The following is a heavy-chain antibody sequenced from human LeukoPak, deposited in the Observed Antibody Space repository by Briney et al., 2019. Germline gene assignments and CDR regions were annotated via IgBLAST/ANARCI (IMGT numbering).Heavy chain of an antibody. D-gene: IGHD6-19*01. CDR1: GYRFTTDMYT. Sequence: ASVKVSCKASGYRFTTDMYTIHWLRQAPGHRLEWMGWINAGNGNTKYSQKFQGRVTITGDTSARTVYMEVSSLVSEDTTVYYCARDSDSSGWSWVYWGQGTLVTVSS. J-gene: IGHJ4*02. V-gene: IGHV1-3*01. CDR3: ARDSDSSGWSWVY. CDR2: INAGNGNT.